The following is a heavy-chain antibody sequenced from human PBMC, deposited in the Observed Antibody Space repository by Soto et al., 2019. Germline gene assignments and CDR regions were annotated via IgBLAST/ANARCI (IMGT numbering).Heavy chain of an antibody. CDR2: MRNDASNV. V-gene: IGHV3-33*01. D-gene: IGHD3-9*01. Sequence: QVQLVESGGGVVQPGRSLRLSCAASGFTFSNYGMHWVRQAPGKGLVWVAVMRNDASNVHYGDSVEGRFTISRDNSKNTVSLQMQSLSDEDTGVYYCARQSYDILTYGMDVRGQGTTVIVSS. J-gene: IGHJ6*02. CDR3: ARQSYDILTYGMDV. CDR1: GFTFSNYG.